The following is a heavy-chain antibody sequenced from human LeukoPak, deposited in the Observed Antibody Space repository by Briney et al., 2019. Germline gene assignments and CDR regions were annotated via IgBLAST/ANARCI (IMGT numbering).Heavy chain of an antibody. CDR2: ISSSSSTI. V-gene: IGHV3-48*04. D-gene: IGHD3-10*01. CDR3: ARSGYGSGSYYNVGDY. J-gene: IGHJ4*02. Sequence: SGGSLRLSCAASGFTFSSYSMNWVRQAPGKGLEWVSYISSSSSTIYYADSVKGRFTISRDNAKNSLYLQMNSLRAEDTAVYYCARSGYGSGSYYNVGDYWGQGTLVTVSS. CDR1: GFTFSSYS.